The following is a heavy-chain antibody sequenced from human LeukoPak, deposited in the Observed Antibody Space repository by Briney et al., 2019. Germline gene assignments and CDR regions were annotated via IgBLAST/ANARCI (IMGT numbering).Heavy chain of an antibody. CDR1: GFTVSSKY. D-gene: IGHD3-22*01. CDR2: IYSGGST. J-gene: IGHJ6*04. Sequence: GGSLRLSCAASGFTVSSKYMSWVRQAPGKGLEWVSVIYSGGSTYYADSVKGRFTISRDNAKNSLYLQMNSLRAEDTAVYYCAELGITMIEGVWGKGTTVTISS. V-gene: IGHV3-66*01. CDR3: AELGITMIEGV.